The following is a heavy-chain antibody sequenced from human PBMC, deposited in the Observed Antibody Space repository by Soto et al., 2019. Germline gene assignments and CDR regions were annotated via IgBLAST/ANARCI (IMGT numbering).Heavy chain of an antibody. CDR1: GGSFSGYY. CDR3: ARGGGLDCSGGCCYPRDDGTIDY. CDR2: INHSGST. Sequence: QVQLQQWGAGLLKPSETLSLTCAVYGGSFSGYYWSWIRQPPGKGLEWIGEINHSGSTNYNPSLKSRVTISVDTSKNQCSLKLSSVTAADTAVYYCARGGGLDCSGGCCYPRDDGTIDYWGQGTLLTVSS. D-gene: IGHD2-15*01. J-gene: IGHJ4*02. V-gene: IGHV4-34*01.